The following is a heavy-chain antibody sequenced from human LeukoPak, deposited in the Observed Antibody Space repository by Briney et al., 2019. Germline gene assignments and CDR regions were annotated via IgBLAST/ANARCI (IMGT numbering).Heavy chain of an antibody. D-gene: IGHD6-13*01. CDR3: AKLTSYSSSWYRWFDP. Sequence: GGSLRLSCAASGFTFSSYAMSWVRQAPGKGLEWVSAISGGSTYYAHSVKGRFTISRDNSKNTLYLQLNSLRAEDTAVYSCAKLTSYSSSWYRWFDPWGQGTLVTVSS. V-gene: IGHV3-23*01. J-gene: IGHJ5*02. CDR2: ISGGST. CDR1: GFTFSSYA.